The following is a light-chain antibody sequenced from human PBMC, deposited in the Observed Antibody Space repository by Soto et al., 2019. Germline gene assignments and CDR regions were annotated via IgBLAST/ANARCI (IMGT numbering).Light chain of an antibody. CDR2: DAS. CDR3: QQRSNWPLT. V-gene: IGKV3-11*01. Sequence: EIVLTQSPATLSLSPGERATLSCRASQSVSSHLAWYQQKPGQAPRLLIYDASNRATGIPARFSGSGSGTDFTLTISSLEPEDFAVYHCQQRSNWPLTFGGGTKVEIK. CDR1: QSVSSH. J-gene: IGKJ4*01.